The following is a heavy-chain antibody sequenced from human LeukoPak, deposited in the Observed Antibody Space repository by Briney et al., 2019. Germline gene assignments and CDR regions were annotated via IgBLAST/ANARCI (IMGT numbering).Heavy chain of an antibody. Sequence: SETLSLTCTVSGGSISSGGYYWSWIRQPAGKGLEWIGRIYTSGSPNYNPSLKSRVTISADTSKNQFSLKLTSVTAADTAVYYCARDVNGFNYGSAFDVWGQGTMVTVSS. CDR1: GGSISSGGYY. D-gene: IGHD5-24*01. V-gene: IGHV4-61*02. CDR3: ARDVNGFNYGSAFDV. CDR2: IYTSGSP. J-gene: IGHJ3*01.